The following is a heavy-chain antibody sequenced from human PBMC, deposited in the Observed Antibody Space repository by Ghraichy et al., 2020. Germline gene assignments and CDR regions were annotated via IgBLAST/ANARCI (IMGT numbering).Heavy chain of an antibody. J-gene: IGHJ4*02. CDR1: GITFSRYG. CDR2: ISSDGDTQ. Sequence: GGSLRLSCVASGITFSRYGMHWVRQAPGKGLEWVAIISSDGDTQYYGDSVRGRFTISRDNSQNTVFLQMKSLRLEDAALYYWAKGCAGGTNCFYTDYWGRGTQVTVSS. V-gene: IGHV3-30*18. CDR3: AKGCAGGTNCFYTDY. D-gene: IGHD2-8*02.